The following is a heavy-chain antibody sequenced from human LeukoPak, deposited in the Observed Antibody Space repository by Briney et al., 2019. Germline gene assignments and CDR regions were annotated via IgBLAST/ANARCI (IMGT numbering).Heavy chain of an antibody. V-gene: IGHV3-30-3*01. CDR3: ARDKGEYYFDY. CDR2: ISYDGSNK. J-gene: IGHJ4*02. CDR1: GFTFSSYA. D-gene: IGHD3-16*01. Sequence: PGGSLRLSCAASGFTFSSYAMHWVRQAPGKGLEWEAVISYDGSNKYYADSVKGRFTISRDNSKNTLYPQMNSLRAEDTAVYYCARDKGEYYFDYWGQGTLVTVSS.